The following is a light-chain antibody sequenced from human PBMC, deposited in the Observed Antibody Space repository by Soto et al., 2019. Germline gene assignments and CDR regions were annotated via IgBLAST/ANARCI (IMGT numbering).Light chain of an antibody. V-gene: IGKV3-11*01. CDR2: DAS. CDR1: QSVSSY. Sequence: EIVLTQCPSTLSLSPVEIATLSFIASQSVSSYLAWYQQKPGQAPRLLIYDASNRATGIPARFSGSGSGTEFTLPISSLQSEDFAVYYCQQYNNWPPITFGQGTRLEIK. CDR3: QQYNNWPPIT. J-gene: IGKJ5*01.